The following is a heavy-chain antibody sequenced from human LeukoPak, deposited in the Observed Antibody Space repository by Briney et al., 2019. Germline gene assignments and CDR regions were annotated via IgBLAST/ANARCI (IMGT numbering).Heavy chain of an antibody. CDR2: IKSKTDGGTI. CDR3: TTTYRYYSESFDI. D-gene: IGHD2-21*01. CDR1: GFTFSNAW. J-gene: IGHJ3*02. V-gene: IGHV3-15*07. Sequence: GGSLRLSCAASGFTFSNAWMNWVRQAPGKGLEWVGRIKSKTDGGTIEYAAPVKGRFTISRDDSKTTVYLQMNSLKTEDTAVYYCTTTYRYYSESFDIWGQGTMVTVSS.